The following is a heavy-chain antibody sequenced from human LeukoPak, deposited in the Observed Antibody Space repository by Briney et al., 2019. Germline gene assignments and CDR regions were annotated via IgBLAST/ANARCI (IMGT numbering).Heavy chain of an antibody. J-gene: IGHJ4*02. D-gene: IGHD1-26*01. CDR2: IYYSGST. V-gene: IGHV4-39*01. CDR1: GGSISSSSYY. CDR3: ARHGSPDSGSYYFNY. Sequence: PSETLSLTCTVSGGSISSSSYYWGWIRQPPGKGLEWIGSIYYSGSTYYNPSRKSRVTISVDTSKNQFSLKLSSVTAADTAVYYCARHGSPDSGSYYFNYWGQGTLVTVSS.